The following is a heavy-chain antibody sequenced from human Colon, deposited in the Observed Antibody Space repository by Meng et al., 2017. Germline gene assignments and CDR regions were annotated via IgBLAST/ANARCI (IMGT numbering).Heavy chain of an antibody. D-gene: IGHD3-10*01. J-gene: IGHJ4*02. CDR3: ARGRLNYYGSGSYFDY. V-gene: IGHV4-4*02. CDR1: GGSISSSNW. CDR2: IYHSGST. Sequence: GSLRLSCAVSGGSISSSNWWSWVRQPPGKGLEWIGEIYHSGSTNYNPSLKSRVTISVDKSKNQFSLKLSYVTAADTAVYYCARGRLNYYGSGSYFDYWGQGTLVTVSS.